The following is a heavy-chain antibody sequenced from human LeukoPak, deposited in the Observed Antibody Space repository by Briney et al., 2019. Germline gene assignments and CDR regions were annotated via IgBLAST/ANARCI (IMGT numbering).Heavy chain of an antibody. Sequence: GGSLRLSCAASGFTFSDFYMSWIHQSPGKGLEWTSYISNSGSIISYADSVKGRFTISRDSSKNTLFLHMNTLRAEDTAIYYCAKDRTVGASYWYFDLWGRGTLVTVSS. J-gene: IGHJ2*01. V-gene: IGHV3-11*01. CDR1: GFTFSDFY. D-gene: IGHD1-26*01. CDR3: AKDRTVGASYWYFDL. CDR2: ISNSGSII.